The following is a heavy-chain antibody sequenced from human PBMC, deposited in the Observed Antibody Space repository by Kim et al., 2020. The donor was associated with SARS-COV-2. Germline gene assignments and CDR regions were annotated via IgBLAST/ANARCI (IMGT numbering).Heavy chain of an antibody. D-gene: IGHD6-13*01. Sequence: SETLSLTCAVYGGSFSGYYWSWIRQPPGKGLEWIGEINHSGSTNYNPSLKSRVTISVDTSKNQFSLKLSSVTAADTAVYYCARTRALEAAAGPSWFDPWG. J-gene: IGHJ5*02. CDR1: GGSFSGYY. CDR2: INHSGST. V-gene: IGHV4-34*01. CDR3: ARTRALEAAAGPSWFDP.